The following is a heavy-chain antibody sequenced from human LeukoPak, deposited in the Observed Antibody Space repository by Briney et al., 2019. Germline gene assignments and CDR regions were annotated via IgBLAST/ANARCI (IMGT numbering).Heavy chain of an antibody. J-gene: IGHJ4*02. D-gene: IGHD2-15*01. CDR2: IYTSGST. V-gene: IGHV4-59*10. Sequence: SETLSLTCAVYGGSFSGYYWSWIRQPAEKGLEWIGRIYTSGSTNYNPSLKSRVTMSVDTSKNQFSLKLSSVTAADTAVYYCARGVVAAYLCFDYWGQGTLVTVSS. CDR1: GGSFSGYY. CDR3: ARGVVAAYLCFDY.